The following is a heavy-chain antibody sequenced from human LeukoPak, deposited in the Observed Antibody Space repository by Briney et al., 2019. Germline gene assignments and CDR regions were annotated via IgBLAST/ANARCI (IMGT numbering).Heavy chain of an antibody. J-gene: IGHJ4*02. CDR1: GYTPPEFS. V-gene: IGHV1-24*01. CDR3: ATGWGSSWTH. CDR2: FDPEDGET. D-gene: IGHD3-16*01. Sequence: GSVKVFCKVSGYTPPEFSMHWVRQAPGKGVEWMGGFDPEDGETIYAQKFQGRVTMTEDTSTDTAHMELSSLRSEDTAVYYCATGWGSSWTHWGQGTLVTVSS.